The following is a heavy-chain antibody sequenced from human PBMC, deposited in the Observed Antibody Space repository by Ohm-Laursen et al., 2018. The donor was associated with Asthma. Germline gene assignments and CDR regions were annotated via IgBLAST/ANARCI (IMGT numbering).Heavy chain of an antibody. Sequence: SDTLSLTCPLSGASFSTYYWGWIRQHPGKGLEWIGYIYSSGSTNYNPSLKSRVAMSLDTSKNQFSLRLSSVIAADTAVYYCAKSSRPFYFDSWGQGTLVTVSS. CDR3: AKSSRPFYFDS. V-gene: IGHV4-59*06. CDR1: GASFSTYY. J-gene: IGHJ4*02. CDR2: IYSSGST. D-gene: IGHD6-6*01.